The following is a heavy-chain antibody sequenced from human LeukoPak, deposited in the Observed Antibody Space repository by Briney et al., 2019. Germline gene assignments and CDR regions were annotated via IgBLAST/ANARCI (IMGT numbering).Heavy chain of an antibody. V-gene: IGHV1-69*04. CDR2: IIPILGIA. Sequence: SVKVSCKASGGTFSSYAISWVRQAPGQGLEWTGRIIPILGIANYAQKFQGRVTITADKSTSTAYMELSSLRSEDTAVYYCARDYGYSYGYILFDYWGQGTLVTVSS. CDR3: ARDYGYSYGYILFDY. CDR1: GGTFSSYA. J-gene: IGHJ4*02. D-gene: IGHD5-18*01.